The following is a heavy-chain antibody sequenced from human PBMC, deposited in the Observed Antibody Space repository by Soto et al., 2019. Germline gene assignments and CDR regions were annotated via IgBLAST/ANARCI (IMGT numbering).Heavy chain of an antibody. CDR1: GFTFSSYW. CDR3: ARELWFGELFLDYYYYGMDV. J-gene: IGHJ6*02. D-gene: IGHD3-10*01. Sequence: GSLRLSCAASGFTFSSYWMHWVRQAPGKGLVWVSRINSDGSSTYYADSVKGRFTISRDNSKDTLFLQMNSLRAEDTAVYYCARELWFGELFLDYYYYGMDVWGQGTTVTVSS. CDR2: INSDGSST. V-gene: IGHV3-74*01.